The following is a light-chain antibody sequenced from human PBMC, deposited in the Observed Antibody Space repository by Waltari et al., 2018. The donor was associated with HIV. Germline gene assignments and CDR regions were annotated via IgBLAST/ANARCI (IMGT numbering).Light chain of an antibody. CDR1: QAVSAS. Sequence: VLPQSPATLSLSPGERSPLPCRLGQAVSASVAWNQLKPGQPPRLLIYDSSIKAPGIPARCRGSGSGTDLTLTISRHEPEDFAVYCCQQRSNWPFTFGPGTTVDI. CDR2: DSS. V-gene: IGKV3-11*01. J-gene: IGKJ3*01. CDR3: QQRSNWPFT.